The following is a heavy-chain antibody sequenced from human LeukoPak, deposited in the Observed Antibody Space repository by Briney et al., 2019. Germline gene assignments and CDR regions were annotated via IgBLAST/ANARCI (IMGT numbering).Heavy chain of an antibody. CDR2: IYYSGCT. Sequence: SETLSLTCTVSGGSISSYYWTWIRQPPGKGLEWIGYIYYSGCTNYNPSLKSRVTMSVDMSTSQISLKLSSVTAADTAVYYCARAVGGDGSGSLWGPGTLVTVSS. CDR1: GGSISSYY. V-gene: IGHV4-59*01. D-gene: IGHD3-10*01. CDR3: ARAVGGDGSGSL. J-gene: IGHJ4*02.